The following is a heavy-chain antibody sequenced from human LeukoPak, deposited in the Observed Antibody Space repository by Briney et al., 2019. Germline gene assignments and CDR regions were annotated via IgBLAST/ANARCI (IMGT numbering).Heavy chain of an antibody. Sequence: GGSLRLSCAASGFTFSSYAMSWVRQASGKGLEWVSAISGSGGSTYYADSVNGRFTISRDNSKNTLYLQMNSLRAEDTAVYYCAKSRKYYYDHWGQGTLVTVSS. D-gene: IGHD6-6*01. V-gene: IGHV3-23*01. CDR3: AKSRKYYYDH. CDR2: ISGSGGST. CDR1: GFTFSSYA. J-gene: IGHJ4*02.